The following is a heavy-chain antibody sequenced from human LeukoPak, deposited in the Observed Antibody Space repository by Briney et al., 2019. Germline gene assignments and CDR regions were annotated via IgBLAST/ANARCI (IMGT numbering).Heavy chain of an antibody. Sequence: GGSLRLSCAASGFTFSSYSMNWVRQAPGKGLEWVSSISSSSSYIYYADSVKGRFTISRDNAKNSLYLQMNSLRAEDTAVYYCARDELYSYSRPDAFDIWGQGTMVTVSS. J-gene: IGHJ3*02. D-gene: IGHD2-15*01. V-gene: IGHV3-21*01. CDR1: GFTFSSYS. CDR3: ARDELYSYSRPDAFDI. CDR2: ISSSSSYI.